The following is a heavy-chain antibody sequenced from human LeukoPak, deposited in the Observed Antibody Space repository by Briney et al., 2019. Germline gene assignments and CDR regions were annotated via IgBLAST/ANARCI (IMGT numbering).Heavy chain of an antibody. D-gene: IGHD1-26*01. V-gene: IGHV3-7*01. CDR1: GFTFSNYW. CDR2: IQQHGSET. CDR3: ARQWRELQLGY. J-gene: IGHJ4*02. Sequence: GGSLRLSCEGSGFTFSNYWMSWVRQAPGKGLEWVANIQQHGSETYYGDSVKGRFTISRDNAKNSLYLQMNSLRVEDTAVYYCARQWRELQLGYWGQGTLVTVSS.